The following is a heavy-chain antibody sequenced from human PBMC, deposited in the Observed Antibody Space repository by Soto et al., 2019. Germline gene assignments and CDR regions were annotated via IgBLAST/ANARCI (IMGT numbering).Heavy chain of an antibody. CDR2: IYYSGST. D-gene: IGHD2-21*02. V-gene: IGHV4-39*01. CDR1: GGSISSSSYY. CDR3: ASPFAYCGGDCYGFDP. J-gene: IGHJ5*02. Sequence: LSLTCTVSGGSISSSSYYWGWIRQPPGKGLEWIGSIYYSGSTYYNPSLKSRVTISVDTSKNQFSLKLSSVTAADTAVYYCASPFAYCGGDCYGFDPWGQGTMVTVSS.